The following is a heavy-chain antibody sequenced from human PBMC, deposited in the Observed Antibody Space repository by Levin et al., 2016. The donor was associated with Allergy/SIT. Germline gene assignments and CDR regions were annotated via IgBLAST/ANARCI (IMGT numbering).Heavy chain of an antibody. Sequence: SETLSLTCVVSGDSITSDNWWNWVRQPPGKGLEWIGEIHHSGSTKYNPSLKSRVTMSVDTSKNQFSLKLSSLTAADTALYYCARGGPYQLLLTSSGWFDPWGQGTLVTVSS. CDR1: GDSITSDNW. D-gene: IGHD2-2*01. V-gene: IGHV4-4*02. CDR3: ARGGPYQLLLTSSGWFDP. CDR2: IHHSGST. J-gene: IGHJ5*02.